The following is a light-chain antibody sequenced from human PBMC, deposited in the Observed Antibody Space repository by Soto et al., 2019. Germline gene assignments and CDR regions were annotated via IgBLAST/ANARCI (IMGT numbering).Light chain of an antibody. CDR3: SSYTSISTV. CDR2: EVS. Sequence: QSALTQPASVSGSPGQSITISCTGTSSDVGGYNYVSWYQQHPGKAPKLMIYEVSNRPSGVSNRFSGSKSGNTASLTISGLQDEDEADYYCSSYTSISTVFGGGTKVTVL. V-gene: IGLV2-14*01. CDR1: SSDVGGYNY. J-gene: IGLJ3*02.